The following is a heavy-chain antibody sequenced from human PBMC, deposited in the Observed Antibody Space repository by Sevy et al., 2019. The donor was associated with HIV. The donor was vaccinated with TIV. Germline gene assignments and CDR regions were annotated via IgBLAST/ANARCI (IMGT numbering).Heavy chain of an antibody. CDR1: GFTFSSYS. V-gene: IGHV3-48*02. CDR3: AREGHYYDSSGYPDY. J-gene: IGHJ4*02. CDR2: ISSSSSTI. D-gene: IGHD3-22*01. Sequence: GGSLRLSCAASGFTFSSYSMNWVRQAPGKGLEWVSYISSSSSTIYYADSVKGRFTISRDNAKNSLYLQMNSLRDEDTAVYYCAREGHYYDSSGYPDYWGQGILVTVSS.